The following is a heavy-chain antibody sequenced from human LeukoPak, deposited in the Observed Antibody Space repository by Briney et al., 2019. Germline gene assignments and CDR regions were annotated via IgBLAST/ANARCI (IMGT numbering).Heavy chain of an antibody. CDR1: GFTFSSYG. CDR3: AKDSDYYGSGSYYPNY. D-gene: IGHD3-10*01. CDR2: ISYDGSNK. Sequence: GGSLRLSCAASGFTFSSYGMHWVRQAPGMGLEWVAVISYDGSNKYYADSVKGRFTISRDNSKNTLYLQMNSLRAEDTAVYYCAKDSDYYGSGSYYPNYWGQGTLVTVSS. J-gene: IGHJ4*02. V-gene: IGHV3-30*18.